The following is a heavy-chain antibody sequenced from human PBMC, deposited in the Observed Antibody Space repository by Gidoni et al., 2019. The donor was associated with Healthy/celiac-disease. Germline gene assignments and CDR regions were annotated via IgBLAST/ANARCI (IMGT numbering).Heavy chain of an antibody. V-gene: IGHV4-34*01. J-gene: IGHJ5*02. Sequence: QVQLQQWGAGLLKPSETLSLTCAVYGGSFSGYYWSWIRQPPGKGLEWIGEINHSGSTNYNPSLKSRVTIAVDTSKNQFSLKLSSVTAADTAVYYCARGSHYYDSSGYYRAWGQGTLVTVSS. CDR1: GGSFSGYY. CDR3: ARGSHYYDSSGYYRA. CDR2: INHSGST. D-gene: IGHD3-22*01.